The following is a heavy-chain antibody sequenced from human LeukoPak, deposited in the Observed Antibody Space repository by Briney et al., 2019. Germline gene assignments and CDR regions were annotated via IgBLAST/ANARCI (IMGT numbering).Heavy chain of an antibody. V-gene: IGHV4-30-2*01. CDR3: ARGGRAFDV. Sequence: SETLSLTCTVSGAFISSGGFYWSWLRQPPGKGLEWIGYIYHSGRAYYNPSLESRVTISVDRSKNHFSLNLNSVTAADTSVYYCARGGRAFDVWGQGTLISASP. CDR2: IYHSGRA. J-gene: IGHJ3*01. CDR1: GAFISSGGFY.